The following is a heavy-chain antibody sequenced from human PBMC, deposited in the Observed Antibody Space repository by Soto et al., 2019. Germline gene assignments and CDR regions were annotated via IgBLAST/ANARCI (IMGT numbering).Heavy chain of an antibody. CDR3: ARDGKYYYDSSAAFDI. Sequence: WATLSVTCAVSGYSISSGYYWGWIRQPPGKGLEWIGSIYHSGSTYYNPSLKSRVTISVDTSKNQFSLKLSSVTAADTAVYYCARDGKYYYDSSAAFDIWGQGTMVTVSS. CDR2: IYHSGST. J-gene: IGHJ3*02. V-gene: IGHV4-38-2*02. D-gene: IGHD3-22*01. CDR1: GYSISSGYY.